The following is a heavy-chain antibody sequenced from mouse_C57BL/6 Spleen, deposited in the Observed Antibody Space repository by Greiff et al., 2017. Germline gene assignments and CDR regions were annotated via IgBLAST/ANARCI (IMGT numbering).Heavy chain of an antibody. V-gene: IGHV1-61*01. CDR3: AGGGFITAVCDLDD. J-gene: IGHJ2*01. CDR2: IYPDSGNT. CDR1: GYTFTSYW. D-gene: IGHD1-1*01. Sequence: QVQLQQSGAELVRPGSSVKLSCKASGYTFTSYWMDWVKQRPGQGLEWIGNIYPDSGNTNYNQKFKDKATLTADKSSSTAYMQLSSLTSEDSAVYYCAGGGFITAVCDLDDWGQGTTLTVAS.